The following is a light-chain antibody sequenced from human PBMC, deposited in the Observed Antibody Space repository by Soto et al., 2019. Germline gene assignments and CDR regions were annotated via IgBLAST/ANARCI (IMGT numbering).Light chain of an antibody. CDR1: QASSNY. CDR2: AAS. CDR3: QKYNSAPWK. J-gene: IGKJ3*01. Sequence: DIQMTQSPSSLSASVGDRVTITCRASQASSNYVAWYQQKLGKVPKLLIYAASTLQSGVPSRVSGSGAGTDFTLTISSLQPEDVATHYCQKYNSAPWKFGPGNKVYLK. V-gene: IGKV1-27*01.